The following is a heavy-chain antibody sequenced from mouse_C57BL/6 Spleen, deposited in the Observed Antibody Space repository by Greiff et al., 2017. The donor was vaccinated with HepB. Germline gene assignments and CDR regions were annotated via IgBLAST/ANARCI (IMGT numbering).Heavy chain of an antibody. V-gene: IGHV1-85*01. CDR2: IYPRDGST. CDR3: ARNYYGSSLDY. J-gene: IGHJ2*01. Sequence: VQGVESGPELVKPGASVKLSCKASGYTFTSYDINWVKQRPGQGLEWIGWIYPRDGSTKYNEKFKGKATLTVDTSSSTAYMELHSLTSEDSAVYFCARNYYGSSLDYWGQGTTLTVSS. CDR1: GYTFTSYD. D-gene: IGHD1-1*01.